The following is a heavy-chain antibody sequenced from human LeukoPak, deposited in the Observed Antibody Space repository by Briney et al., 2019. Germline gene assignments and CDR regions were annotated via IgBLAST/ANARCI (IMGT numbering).Heavy chain of an antibody. V-gene: IGHV1-3*01. J-gene: IGHJ4*02. CDR2: INAGNGNT. CDR1: GYTFTSYA. Sequence: GASVKVSCTASGYTFTSYAMHWVRQAPGQRLEWMGWINAGNGNTKYSQKFQGKVTITRDTSASTAYMELSSLRSEDTAVYYCARNYGDYIGIMAPFDYWGQGTLVTVSS. CDR3: ARNYGDYIGIMAPFDY. D-gene: IGHD4-17*01.